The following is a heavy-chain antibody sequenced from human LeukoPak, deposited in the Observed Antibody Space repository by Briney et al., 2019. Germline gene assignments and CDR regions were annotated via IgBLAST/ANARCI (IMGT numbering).Heavy chain of an antibody. CDR3: AKDGDSSSGHCDY. D-gene: IGHD6-19*01. V-gene: IGHV1-69*04. Sequence: SVKASCKTSGITFSSYAMSWVRQAPGQGLEWMGRIIPMLGLTDYAQKFQGRVTITADTSTRTVYMELTSLTSEDTAVYYCAKDGDSSSGHCDYWGQGTLVTVSS. CDR1: GITFSSYA. J-gene: IGHJ4*02. CDR2: IIPMLGLT.